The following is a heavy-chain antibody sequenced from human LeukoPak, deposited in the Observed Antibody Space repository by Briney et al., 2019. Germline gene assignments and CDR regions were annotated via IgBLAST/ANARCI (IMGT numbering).Heavy chain of an antibody. J-gene: IGHJ6*03. D-gene: IGHD1-26*01. CDR2: ISAYNGNT. CDR3: ARDRNSGRGYWNYYYMDV. V-gene: IGHV1-18*01. CDR1: GYTFTSYG. Sequence: ASVKVSCKASGYTFTSYGISWVRQAPGQGLEWMGWISAYNGNTNYAQKLQGRVTMTTDISTSTAYMELRSLRSDDTAVYYCARDRNSGRGYWNYYYMDVWGKGTTVTISS.